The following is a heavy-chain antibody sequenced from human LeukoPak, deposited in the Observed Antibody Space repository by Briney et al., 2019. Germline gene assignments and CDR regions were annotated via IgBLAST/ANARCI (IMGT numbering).Heavy chain of an antibody. Sequence: SETLSLTCTVSGGSIISSSYYCGWIRQPPGKGLEWIGSIYYSGSTYYNPSLKSRITISVDTSKNQFSLKLSSVTAADRAVYFCARLRIAAAGDYFDYWGQGSLVTVSS. CDR3: ARLRIAAAGDYFDY. J-gene: IGHJ4*02. CDR2: IYYSGST. D-gene: IGHD6-13*01. V-gene: IGHV4-39*01. CDR1: GGSIISSSYY.